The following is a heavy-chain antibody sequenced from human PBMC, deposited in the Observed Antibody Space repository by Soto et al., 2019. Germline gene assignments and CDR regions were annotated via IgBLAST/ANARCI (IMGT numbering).Heavy chain of an antibody. CDR3: ARGGVSSRTFDY. J-gene: IGHJ4*02. CDR1: GYNFACYW. Sequence: GESLKISCKGSGYNFACYWIAWVRQMPGKGLELIGIIYPSDSDTRYRPSFQGQVTISADKSISSAYLQWSSLRASDTAMYYCARGGVSSRTFDYWGQGTPVPVYS. CDR2: IYPSDSDT. D-gene: IGHD3-3*01. V-gene: IGHV5-51*01.